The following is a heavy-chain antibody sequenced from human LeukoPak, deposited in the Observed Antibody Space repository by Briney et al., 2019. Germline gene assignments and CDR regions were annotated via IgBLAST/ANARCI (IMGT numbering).Heavy chain of an antibody. Sequence: ASVKVSCKASGGTFSSYDISWVRQAPGQGLEWMGRIIPIFGTANYAQKFQGRVTITADKFTSTAYMELSSLRSEDTAVYYCARDNSVRDEAWWFNPWGQGTLVTVSS. D-gene: IGHD5-24*01. CDR1: GGTFSSYD. V-gene: IGHV1-69*06. CDR2: IIPIFGTA. CDR3: ARDNSVRDEAWWFNP. J-gene: IGHJ5*02.